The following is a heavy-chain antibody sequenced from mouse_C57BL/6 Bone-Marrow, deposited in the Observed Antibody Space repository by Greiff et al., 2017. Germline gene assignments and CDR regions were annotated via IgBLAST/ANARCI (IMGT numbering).Heavy chain of an antibody. CDR3: ARPLYDYVVAWFAY. CDR2: ISDGGSYT. J-gene: IGHJ3*01. Sequence: EVKLVESGGGLVKPGGSLKLSCAASGFTFSSYAMYWVRQTPEKRLEWVATISDGGSYTYYPDNVKGRFTISRDNAKNNLYLQMSHLKSEDTAMYYWARPLYDYVVAWFAYWGQGTLVTVSA. D-gene: IGHD2-4*01. CDR1: GFTFSSYA. V-gene: IGHV5-4*03.